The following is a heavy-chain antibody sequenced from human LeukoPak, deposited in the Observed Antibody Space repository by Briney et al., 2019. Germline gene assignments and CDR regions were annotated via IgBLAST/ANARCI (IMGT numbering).Heavy chain of an antibody. D-gene: IGHD3-10*01. CDR1: GFTFSSYA. CDR2: ISYDGSNK. Sequence: GGSLRLSCAASGFTFSSYAMHWVRQAPGKGLEWVAVISYDGSNKYYADSVKGRFTISRDNSKNTLYLQMNSLRAEDTAVYYCASPEGYVLWLPRGYYYGMDVWGQGTTVTVSS. CDR3: ASPEGYVLWLPRGYYYGMDV. V-gene: IGHV3-30-3*01. J-gene: IGHJ6*02.